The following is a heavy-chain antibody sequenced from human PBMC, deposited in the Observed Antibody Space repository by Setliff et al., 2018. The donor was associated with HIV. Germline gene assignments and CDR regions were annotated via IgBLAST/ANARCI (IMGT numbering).Heavy chain of an antibody. V-gene: IGHV1-8*01. Sequence: ASVKVSCKASGYTFTNYDINWVRQATGQGLEWMGWMNPNSGNTGYAQKFQGRVTMTRNTSLSTAYMELSSLRSEDTAVYYCARFRKFQLVGALDYWGQGTPVTVSS. CDR2: MNPNSGNT. J-gene: IGHJ4*02. D-gene: IGHD1-26*01. CDR3: ARFRKFQLVGALDY. CDR1: GYTFTNYD.